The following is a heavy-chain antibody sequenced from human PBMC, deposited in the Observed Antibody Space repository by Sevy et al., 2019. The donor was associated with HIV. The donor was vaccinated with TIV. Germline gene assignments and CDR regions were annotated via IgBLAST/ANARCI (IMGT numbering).Heavy chain of an antibody. CDR3: ARDQRWGLYYYYMDV. V-gene: IGHV3-48*03. CDR2: ISSSGSTI. Sequence: GGSLRLSCAASGFTFSSYEMNWVRQAPGKGLEWVSYISSSGSTIYYADSVKGRLTISRDNVKNSLYLQMNSLRAEDTAVYYCARDQRWGLYYYYMDVWGKGTTVTVSS. CDR1: GFTFSSYE. D-gene: IGHD1-1*01. J-gene: IGHJ6*03.